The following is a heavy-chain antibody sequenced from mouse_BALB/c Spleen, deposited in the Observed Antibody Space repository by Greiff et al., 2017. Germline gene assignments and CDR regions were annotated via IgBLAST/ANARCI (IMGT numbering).Heavy chain of an antibody. Sequence: VQRVESGPGLVAPSQSLSITCTVSGFSLSRYSVHWVRQPPGKGLEWLGMIWGGGSTDYNSALKSRLSISKDNSKSQVFLKMNSLQTVDTAMYSCAREGDAGTWFAYCGQGTLVTVSA. D-gene: IGHD4-1*01. V-gene: IGHV2-6-4*01. J-gene: IGHJ3*01. CDR3: AREGDAGTWFAY. CDR1: GFSLSRYS. CDR2: IWGGGST.